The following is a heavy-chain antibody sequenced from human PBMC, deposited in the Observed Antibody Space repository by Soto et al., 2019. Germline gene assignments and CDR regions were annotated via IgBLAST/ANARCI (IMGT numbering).Heavy chain of an antibody. Sequence: QVQLVESGGGVVQPGKSLRLSCAASGFSFSNFDMHWVRQAPGKGLEWVAVISGNGGKRYYIDSMKGRISISRDNSNNTLTLQIDSLTNYDTAIYYCAKDSGFAARFVNWGQGALVTVSS. D-gene: IGHD6-6*01. CDR1: GFSFSNFD. V-gene: IGHV3-30*18. J-gene: IGHJ4*02. CDR3: AKDSGFAARFVN. CDR2: ISGNGGKR.